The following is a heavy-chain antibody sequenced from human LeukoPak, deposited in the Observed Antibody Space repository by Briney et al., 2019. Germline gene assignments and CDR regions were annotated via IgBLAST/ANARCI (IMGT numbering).Heavy chain of an antibody. CDR2: ISYDGSNK. D-gene: IGHD2-21*01. Sequence: GGSLRLSCAASGFTFSSYAMSWVRQAPGKGLEWVALISYDGSNKYYADSVKGRFTISRDNSKNTLYLQMNSLRAEDTAVYYCARVGKAYCGGDCFIDYWGQGTLVTVSS. V-gene: IGHV3-30-3*01. J-gene: IGHJ4*02. CDR3: ARVGKAYCGGDCFIDY. CDR1: GFTFSSYA.